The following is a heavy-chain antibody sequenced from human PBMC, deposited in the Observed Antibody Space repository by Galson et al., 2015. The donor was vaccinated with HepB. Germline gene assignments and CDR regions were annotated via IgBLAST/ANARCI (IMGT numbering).Heavy chain of an antibody. J-gene: IGHJ6*02. CDR2: ISWNSGSI. V-gene: IGHV3-9*01. Sequence: SLRLSCAASGFTFDDYAMHWVRQAPGKGLEWVSGISWNSGSIGYADSVKGRFTISRDNAKNSLYLQMNSLRAEDTALYYCAKDISSLDRARNRFGYYGMDVWGQGTTVTVSS. CDR1: GFTFDDYA. D-gene: IGHD3-16*01. CDR3: AKDISSLDRARNRFGYYGMDV.